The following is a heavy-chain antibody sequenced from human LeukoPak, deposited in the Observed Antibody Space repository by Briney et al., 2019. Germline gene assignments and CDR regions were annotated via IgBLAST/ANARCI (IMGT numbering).Heavy chain of an antibody. CDR3: ARTSSSGLVGGYYFDY. Sequence: PSETLSLTCTVSGYFISSGYYWGWIRQPPGKGLQWIGSIHHSGSTYYNPSLKSRVTISVDTSKNQFSLKLSSVTAADTAVYYCARTSSSGLVGGYYFDYWGQGTLVTVSP. CDR2: IHHSGST. J-gene: IGHJ4*02. D-gene: IGHD6-19*01. V-gene: IGHV4-38-2*02. CDR1: GYFISSGYY.